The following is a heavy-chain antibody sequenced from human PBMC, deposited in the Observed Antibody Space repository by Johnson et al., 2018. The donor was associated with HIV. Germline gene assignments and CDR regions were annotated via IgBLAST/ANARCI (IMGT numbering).Heavy chain of an antibody. Sequence: VQLVESGGSVVRPGGSLRLSCAASGFSFNDYGMNWVRQVPGKGLEWVSAISGSGGSTYYADSVKGRFTISRDNSKNTLYLQMNSLKSEDTAVYYCTALWAAAGDAFDIWGQGTMVTVSS. J-gene: IGHJ3*02. CDR2: ISGSGGST. CDR1: GFSFNDYG. V-gene: IGHV3-23*04. D-gene: IGHD6-13*01. CDR3: TALWAAAGDAFDI.